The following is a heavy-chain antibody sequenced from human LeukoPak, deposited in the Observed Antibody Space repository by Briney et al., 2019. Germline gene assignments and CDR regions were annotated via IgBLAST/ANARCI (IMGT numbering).Heavy chain of an antibody. CDR2: INSSSSYI. CDR1: GFTFSSYS. CDR3: ARDFSFLETY. J-gene: IGHJ4*02. Sequence: AGTLSLSCAASGFTFSSYSMNWVRQAPGKGLEWVSSINSSSSYIYYTDSVKGRFTISRDNAKNSLYLQMNSLRAEDTAVYYGARDFSFLETYWGQGTLVTVSS. V-gene: IGHV3-21*01. D-gene: IGHD3-3*01.